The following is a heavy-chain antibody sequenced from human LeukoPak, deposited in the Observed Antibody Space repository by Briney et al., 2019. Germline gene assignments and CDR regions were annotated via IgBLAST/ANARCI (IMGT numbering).Heavy chain of an antibody. V-gene: IGHV4-59*01. CDR2: IYYSGST. CDR3: ARVTYYYGSGSYYNVNYYYYVDV. J-gene: IGHJ6*03. Sequence: SETLSLTCTVSGGSISSYYWSWIRQPPGKGLEWIGYIYYSGSTNYNPSLKSRVTISVDTSKNQFSLKLSSVTAADTAVYYCARVTYYYGSGSYYNVNYYYYVDVWGKGTTVTVSS. D-gene: IGHD3-10*01. CDR1: GGSISSYY.